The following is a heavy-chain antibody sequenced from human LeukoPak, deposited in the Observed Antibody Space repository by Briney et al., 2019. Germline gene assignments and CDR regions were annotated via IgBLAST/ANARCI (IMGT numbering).Heavy chain of an antibody. J-gene: IGHJ4*02. CDR2: IYTSGST. D-gene: IGHD3-22*01. CDR3: ARNYYDRSGYKYAFDY. Sequence: PSETLSLTCTVSGGSISSYYWSWIRQPAGKGLDWIGRIYTSGSTNYNPSLKSRVTMSVDTSKNQFSLKLSSVTAADTAVYYCARNYYDRSGYKYAFDYWGQGTLVTVSS. V-gene: IGHV4-4*07. CDR1: GGSISSYY.